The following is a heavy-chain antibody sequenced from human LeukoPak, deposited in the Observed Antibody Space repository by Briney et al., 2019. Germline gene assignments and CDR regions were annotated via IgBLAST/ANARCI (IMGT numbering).Heavy chain of an antibody. CDR3: ASGYGSGSYYGVFYY. J-gene: IGHJ4*02. Sequence: PSETLSLTCAVYGGSFSGYYWSWIRQPPGKGLEWIEEINHSGSTNYNPSLKSRVTISVDTSKNQFSLKLSSVTAADTAVYYCASGYGSGSYYGVFYYWGQGTLVTVSS. CDR2: INHSGST. CDR1: GGSFSGYY. D-gene: IGHD3-10*01. V-gene: IGHV4-34*01.